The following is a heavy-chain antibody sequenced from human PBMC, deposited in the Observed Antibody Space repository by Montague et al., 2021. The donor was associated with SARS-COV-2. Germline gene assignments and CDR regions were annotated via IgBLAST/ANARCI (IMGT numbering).Heavy chain of an antibody. V-gene: IGHV2-5*01. Sequence: PALVKPTQTLTLTCTFSGFSLSTPNVGVGWIRQPPGKALEWLALIYSNDDKRYSPSLQSRLTITKDTSKNQVVLSLTNVDPVDTAIYYCAHLIRYYDIFTGIPFDCWGQGTQVTVSS. D-gene: IGHD3-9*01. CDR1: GFSLSTPNVG. CDR3: AHLIRYYDIFTGIPFDC. CDR2: IYSNDDK. J-gene: IGHJ4*02.